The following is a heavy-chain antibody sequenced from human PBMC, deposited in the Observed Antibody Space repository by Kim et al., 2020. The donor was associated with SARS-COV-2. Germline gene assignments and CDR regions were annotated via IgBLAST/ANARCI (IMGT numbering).Heavy chain of an antibody. CDR1: GYTFTSYG. CDR2: ISAYNGNT. Sequence: ASVKVSCKASGYTFTSYGISWVRQAPGQGLEWMGWISAYNGNTNYAQKLQGRVTMTTDTSTSTAYMELRSLRSDDTAVYYCARDRQDWELPSPFDYWGQGTLVTVSS. V-gene: IGHV1-18*01. J-gene: IGHJ4*02. CDR3: ARDRQDWELPSPFDY. D-gene: IGHD1-26*01.